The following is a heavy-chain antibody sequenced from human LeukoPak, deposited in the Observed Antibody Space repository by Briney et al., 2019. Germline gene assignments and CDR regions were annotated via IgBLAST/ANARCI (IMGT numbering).Heavy chain of an antibody. V-gene: IGHV3-23*01. CDR1: GFIFSSYA. CDR2: ITSSGGST. D-gene: IGHD2-2*01. J-gene: IGHJ4*02. CDR3: ARDPAQQVVPAAGLDY. Sequence: GGSLRLSCAASGFIFSSYAMSWVRQAPGKGLEWVSTITSSGGSTYYADSAKGRFTISRDNSQNTLYLQMNSLRTDDTAVYCARDPAQQVVPAAGLDYWGQGTLVTVSS.